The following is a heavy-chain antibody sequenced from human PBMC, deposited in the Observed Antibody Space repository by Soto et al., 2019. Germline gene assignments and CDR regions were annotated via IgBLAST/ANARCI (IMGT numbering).Heavy chain of an antibody. J-gene: IGHJ4*02. Sequence: GGSLRLSCAASRFIFAAYAMSWVRQAPGKGLEWVSTISGGGGSTYYADSVKGRFTISRDNSKNTLSLQMNSLRAEDTAVYYCAKLPYYDILTGYYFDYWGQGTLVTVSS. CDR2: ISGGGGST. D-gene: IGHD3-9*01. CDR1: RFIFAAYA. CDR3: AKLPYYDILTGYYFDY. V-gene: IGHV3-23*01.